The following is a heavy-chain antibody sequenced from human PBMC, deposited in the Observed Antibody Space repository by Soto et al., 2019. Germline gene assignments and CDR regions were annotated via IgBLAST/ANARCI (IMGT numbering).Heavy chain of an antibody. CDR2: INPNSGGT. V-gene: IGHV1-2*04. D-gene: IGHD2-2*01. Sequence: ASVKVSCKASGYTFTGYYMHWVRQAPGQGLEWMGWINPNSGGTNYAQKFQGWVTMTRDTSISTAYMELSRLRSDDTAVYYCARSLGYCISTSCPTTSFDYWGQGTLVTVSS. CDR3: ARSLGYCISTSCPTTSFDY. J-gene: IGHJ4*02. CDR1: GYTFTGYY.